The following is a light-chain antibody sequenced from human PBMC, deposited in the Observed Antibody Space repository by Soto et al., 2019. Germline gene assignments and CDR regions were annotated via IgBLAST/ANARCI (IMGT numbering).Light chain of an antibody. CDR3: QQSYSTTWT. Sequence: DIQMTQSPSSLSASVGDRVTITCRSSKSISSYLNWYQQKPGKAPTLLIYAASSLQSGVPSWFSGSGSGTDFTLTISSLQPEYFATYYCQQSYSTTWTFGQGTKVEIK. CDR1: KSISSY. V-gene: IGKV1-39*01. J-gene: IGKJ1*01. CDR2: AAS.